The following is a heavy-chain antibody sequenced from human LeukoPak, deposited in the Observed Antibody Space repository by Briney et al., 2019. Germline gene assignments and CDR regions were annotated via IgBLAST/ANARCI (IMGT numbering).Heavy chain of an antibody. V-gene: IGHV4-30-2*01. CDR1: GGSISSGGYS. Sequence: PSETLSLTCAVSGGSISSGGYSWSWIRQPPGKGLEWIGYIYHSGSTYYNPSLKSRVTISVDRSKNQFSLKLSSVTAADTAVYYCARVSPADPTTVVTPYWYFDLWGRGTLVTVSS. CDR2: IYHSGST. D-gene: IGHD4-23*01. J-gene: IGHJ2*01. CDR3: ARVSPADPTTVVTPYWYFDL.